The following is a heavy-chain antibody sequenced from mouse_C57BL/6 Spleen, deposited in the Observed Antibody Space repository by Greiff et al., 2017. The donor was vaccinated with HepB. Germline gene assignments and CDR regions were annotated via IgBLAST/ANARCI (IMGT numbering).Heavy chain of an antibody. Sequence: QVQLQQSGAELVRPGTSVKVSCKASGYAFTNYLIEWVKQRPGQGLEWIGVINPGSGGTNYNEKFKGKATLTADKSSSTAYMQLSSLTSEDSAVYFCAREIYYDYEDGIALFDYWGQGTTLTVSS. CDR3: AREIYYDYEDGIALFDY. D-gene: IGHD2-4*01. V-gene: IGHV1-54*01. CDR2: INPGSGGT. J-gene: IGHJ2*01. CDR1: GYAFTNYL.